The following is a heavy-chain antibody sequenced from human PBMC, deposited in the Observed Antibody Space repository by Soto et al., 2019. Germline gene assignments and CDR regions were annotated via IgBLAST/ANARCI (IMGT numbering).Heavy chain of an antibody. J-gene: IGHJ5*02. D-gene: IGHD2-15*01. CDR1: GYTFTSYG. CDR2: ISAYNGNT. V-gene: IGHV1-18*04. CDR3: ARGIETGQLDP. Sequence: GSVQVSCKASGYTFTSYGISWVRQAPGQGLEWMGWISAYNGNTNYAQKLQGRVTMTTDTSTSTAYMDLRSLRSEDTAVYYCARGIETGQLDPWGQGTLVTVSS.